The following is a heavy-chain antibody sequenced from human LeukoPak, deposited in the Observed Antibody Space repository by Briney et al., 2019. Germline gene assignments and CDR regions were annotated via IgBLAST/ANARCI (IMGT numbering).Heavy chain of an antibody. CDR3: ARSLIVVVITQSFDY. CDR1: GFTFSTYW. CDR2: IKQDGSEK. Sequence: GGSLRLSCAAPGFTFSTYWMTWVRQAPGKGLEWVANIKQDGSEKYFVDSVKGRFTISRDNANNSLYLQMNSLRAEDTAVYYCARSLIVVVITQSFDYWGQGTLVTVSS. V-gene: IGHV3-7*01. J-gene: IGHJ4*02. D-gene: IGHD3-22*01.